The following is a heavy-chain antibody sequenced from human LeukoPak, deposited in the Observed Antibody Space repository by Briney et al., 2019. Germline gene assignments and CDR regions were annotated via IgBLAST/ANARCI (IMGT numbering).Heavy chain of an antibody. Sequence: ASVKVSCKASGYTFTSYDINWVRQATGQGLEWMGWMNPNSGNTGYAQKFQGRVTMTRNTSISTAYMELSSLRSEDTAVYYCARQAVAGTGFDYWGQGTRVTVSS. CDR3: ARQAVAGTGFDY. V-gene: IGHV1-8*01. CDR2: MNPNSGNT. CDR1: GYTFTSYD. D-gene: IGHD6-19*01. J-gene: IGHJ4*02.